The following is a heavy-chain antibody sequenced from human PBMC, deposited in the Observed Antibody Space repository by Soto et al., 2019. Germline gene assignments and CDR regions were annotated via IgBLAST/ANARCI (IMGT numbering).Heavy chain of an antibody. CDR3: ARDSSGYYGFDY. V-gene: IGHV2-5*02. D-gene: IGHD3-22*01. CDR1: GFSLSTSGVG. CDR2: IYWDDDK. J-gene: IGHJ4*02. Sequence: QITLKESGPTLVKPTQTPTLTCTFSGFSLSTSGVGVGWIRQPPGKALEWLALIYWDDDKRYSPSLTSSVTITKDTSKNQVVLTMTNMDPVDTATYCSARDSSGYYGFDYWGQGTLVTVSS.